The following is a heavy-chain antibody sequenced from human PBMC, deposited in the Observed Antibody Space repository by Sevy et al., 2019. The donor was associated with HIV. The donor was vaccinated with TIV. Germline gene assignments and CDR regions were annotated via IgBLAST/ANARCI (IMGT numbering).Heavy chain of an antibody. V-gene: IGHV3-33*08. D-gene: IGHD1-7*01. CDR3: AREERSGTTTAFDY. J-gene: IGHJ4*02. CDR2: IWSDGSNK. CDR1: GFTFSDYG. Sequence: GGSLRLSCAASGFTFSDYGMHWVRQAPGKGLEWVAVIWSDGSNKYYGDSLKGRFTISRDSSKNSRFLQMNSLRVDDTAVYYCAREERSGTTTAFDYWGQGALVTVSS.